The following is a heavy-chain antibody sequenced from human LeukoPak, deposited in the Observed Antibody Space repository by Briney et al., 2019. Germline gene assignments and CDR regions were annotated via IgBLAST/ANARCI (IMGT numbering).Heavy chain of an antibody. V-gene: IGHV4-59*01. CDR1: GGSISSYY. Sequence: SETLSLTCTVSGGSISSYYWSWIRQPPGKGLELIGYIYYSGSTNYNPSLKSRVTISVDTTKNQFSLKLSSVTAADTAVYYCARDFNYDSSGYLYNRFDPWGQGTLVTVSS. CDR2: IYYSGST. J-gene: IGHJ5*02. D-gene: IGHD3-22*01. CDR3: ARDFNYDSSGYLYNRFDP.